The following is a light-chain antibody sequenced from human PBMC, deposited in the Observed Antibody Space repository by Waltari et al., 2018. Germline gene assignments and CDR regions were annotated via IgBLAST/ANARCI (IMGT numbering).Light chain of an antibody. Sequence: EIVLTQSPATLSLAPGERATLSCRASQSVSTFLAWYQQKPGQAPRLLIYHASTRATGVPARFSGSGSGTDITLTISSLEPEDFAVYYCQQRANWPPLTFGGGTKVEI. V-gene: IGKV3-11*01. CDR3: QQRANWPPLT. CDR2: HAS. CDR1: QSVSTF. J-gene: IGKJ4*01.